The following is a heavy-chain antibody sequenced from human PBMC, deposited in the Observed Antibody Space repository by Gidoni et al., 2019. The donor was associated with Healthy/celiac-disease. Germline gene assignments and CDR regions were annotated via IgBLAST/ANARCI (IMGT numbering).Heavy chain of an antibody. V-gene: IGHV1-69*04. J-gene: IGHJ3*02. Sequence: QAQLVQSGAEVKKTGSSVTVSCKASGVTFSSYAISWVRQAPGQGLEWMGRIIPILGIANYAQKFQGRVTITADKSTSTAYMELSSLRSEDTAVYYCARGLEMATDAFDIWGQGTMVTVSS. CDR2: IIPILGIA. CDR3: ARGLEMATDAFDI. CDR1: GVTFSSYA.